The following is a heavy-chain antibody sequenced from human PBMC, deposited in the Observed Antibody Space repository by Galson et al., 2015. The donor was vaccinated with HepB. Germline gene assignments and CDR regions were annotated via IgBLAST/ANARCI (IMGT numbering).Heavy chain of an antibody. V-gene: IGHV4-34*01. CDR3: ARGRGIAAAGTRFDP. J-gene: IGHJ5*02. Sequence: ETLSLTCAVYGGSFSGYYWSWIRQPPGKGLEWIGEINHSGSTNYNPSLKSRVTISVDTSKNQFSLKLSSVTAADTAVYYCARGRGIAAAGTRFDPWGQGTLVTVSS. CDR2: INHSGST. CDR1: GGSFSGYY. D-gene: IGHD6-13*01.